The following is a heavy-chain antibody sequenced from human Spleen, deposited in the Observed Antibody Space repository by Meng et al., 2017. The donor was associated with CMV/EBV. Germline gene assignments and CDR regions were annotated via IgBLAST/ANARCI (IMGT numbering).Heavy chain of an antibody. V-gene: IGHV3-30*12. J-gene: IGHJ4*02. CDR2: ISYDGSNK. D-gene: IGHD3-3*01. CDR3: ARDPSAAFWSGYYDY. Sequence: SCFSLSKGGMHWVRQAPGKELEWVAVISYDGSNKYYADSVEGRFTISRDNSKKSLFLQMNSLRVEDTAVYYCARDPSAAFWSGYYDYWGQGTLVTVSS. CDR1: CFSLSKGG.